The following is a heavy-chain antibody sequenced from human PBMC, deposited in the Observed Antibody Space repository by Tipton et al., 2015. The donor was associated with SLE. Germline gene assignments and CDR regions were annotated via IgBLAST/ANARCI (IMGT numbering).Heavy chain of an antibody. CDR1: GGPISSYDH. V-gene: IGHV4-4*07. D-gene: IGHD2/OR15-2a*01. CDR2: IYTSGAT. Sequence: LRLSCTVSGGPISSYDHWSWIRQPAGKGLEWIGRIYTSGATDDNPSLKSRVTMSVDMSKNQIFLKMTSVTAADCAVYFCARVWLNNAFDIWGQGTRVTVSS. CDR3: ARVWLNNAFDI. J-gene: IGHJ3*02.